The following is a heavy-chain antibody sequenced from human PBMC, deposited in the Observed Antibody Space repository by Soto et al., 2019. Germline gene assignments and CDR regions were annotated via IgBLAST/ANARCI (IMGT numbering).Heavy chain of an antibody. D-gene: IGHD5-12*01. V-gene: IGHV4-4*02. CDR1: GGSISSSNW. CDR2: IYHSGST. Sequence: QVQLQESGPGLVKPSGTLSLTCAVSGGSISSSNWWSWVRQPPGKGLEWIGEIYHSGSTNYNPTLKSRVTISEEKSKTQCTLKLSSVTAADTAVYYCARGDSAYDSLDYWGQGTLVTVSS. CDR3: ARGDSAYDSLDY. J-gene: IGHJ4*02.